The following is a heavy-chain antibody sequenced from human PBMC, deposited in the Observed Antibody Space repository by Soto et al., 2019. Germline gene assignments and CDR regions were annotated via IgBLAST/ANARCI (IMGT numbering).Heavy chain of an antibody. CDR1: GYSFTSYG. CDR3: GICRTDSYAMAV. V-gene: IGHV1-18*01. D-gene: IGHD1-1*01. J-gene: IGHJ6*02. CDR2: ITPYNGRT. Sequence: QVQLVQSGSEVVKAGASVKVSCKASGYSFTSYGIAWVRQVPGQGPEWMGWITPYNGRTNYPQNAQGRVVMTADTATIIVYLELRRLRSDDTAMYYCGICRTDSYAMAVRCQGTTVTVSS.